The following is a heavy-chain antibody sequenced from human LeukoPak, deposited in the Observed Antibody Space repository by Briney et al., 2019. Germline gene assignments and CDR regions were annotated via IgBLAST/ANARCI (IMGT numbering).Heavy chain of an antibody. CDR1: GGSFSGYY. Sequence: SETLSLTCAVYGGSFSGYYWSWIRQPPGKGLEFIGYIYHSGNTYYIPSLKSRVTISVDRSKNQLSLKLTSVTAADTAVYFCAKMSSSSNWFDPWGQGTLVTVSS. D-gene: IGHD6-6*01. CDR2: IYHSGNT. J-gene: IGHJ5*02. CDR3: AKMSSSSNWFDP. V-gene: IGHV4-34*01.